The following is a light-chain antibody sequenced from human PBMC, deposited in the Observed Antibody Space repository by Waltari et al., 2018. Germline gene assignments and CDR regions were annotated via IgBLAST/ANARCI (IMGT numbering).Light chain of an antibody. CDR2: DVS. CDR3: SSQSSNNVVL. V-gene: IGLV2-14*01. Sequence: QSALTQPASVSGSPGQSVTILCTGTSNDVGGYNPVSWYQEHPGQATRVIIYDVSDRPSGVSDRFSGSKSGNTASLTISGLQAEDEADYYCSSQSSNNVVLFGGGTKLTVL. CDR1: SNDVGGYNP. J-gene: IGLJ2*01.